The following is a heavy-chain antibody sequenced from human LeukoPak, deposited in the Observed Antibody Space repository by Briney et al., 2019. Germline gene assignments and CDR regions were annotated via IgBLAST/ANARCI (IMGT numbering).Heavy chain of an antibody. Sequence: PGGSLRLSCAASGITFIKYSMTWVRQAPGKGLEWVSAITGSVTFTDYADSVKGRFTISRDNSKNSLYLQMNSLRAEDTAVYYCARRFYDILTGNDYWGQGTLVTVSS. J-gene: IGHJ4*02. CDR2: ITGSVTFT. CDR1: GITFIKYS. V-gene: IGHV3-23*01. D-gene: IGHD3-9*01. CDR3: ARRFYDILTGNDY.